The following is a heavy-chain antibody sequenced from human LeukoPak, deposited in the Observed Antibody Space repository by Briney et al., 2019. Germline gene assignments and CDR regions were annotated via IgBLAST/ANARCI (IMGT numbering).Heavy chain of an antibody. CDR2: ISWNSGSI. CDR1: GFTFDDYA. V-gene: IGHV3-9*01. D-gene: IGHD3-10*01. CDR3: AKAYYGSGSYPIFDY. J-gene: IGHJ4*02. Sequence: GGSLRLSCAASGFTFDDYAMHWVRQAPGKGLEWVSGISWNSGSIGYADSVKGRFTISRDNAKNSLYLQINSLRAEDTALYYCAKAYYGSGSYPIFDYWGQGTLVTVSS.